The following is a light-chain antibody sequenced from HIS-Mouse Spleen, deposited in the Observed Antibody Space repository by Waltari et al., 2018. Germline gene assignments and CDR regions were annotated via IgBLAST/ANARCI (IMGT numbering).Light chain of an antibody. CDR2: DVS. J-gene: IGLJ3*02. CDR3: SSYTSSSTLV. V-gene: IGLV2-14*03. CDR1: SDDVRGYNC. Sequence: QSALTQPASVSASPVQSIPVSCIGPSDDVRGYNCVSRYHPHPGKAPKPMLYDVSNRPSGVSTRFSGSKSGNTASLTISGLQAEDEADYYCSSYTSSSTLVFGGGTKLTVL.